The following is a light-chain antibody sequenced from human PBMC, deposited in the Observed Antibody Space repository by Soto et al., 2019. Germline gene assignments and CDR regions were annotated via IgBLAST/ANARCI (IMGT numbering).Light chain of an antibody. CDR2: EVS. Sequence: QSALTQPPSASGSPGQSVTISCTGTSSDVGGYKYVSWYQQHPGKAPKLMIFEVSKRPSGVPDRFSGSKSGNTASLTVSGLQAEDEADYYCCSDAGSNNLVFGGGTKVTVL. J-gene: IGLJ2*01. CDR1: SSDVGGYKY. CDR3: CSDAGSNNLV. V-gene: IGLV2-8*01.